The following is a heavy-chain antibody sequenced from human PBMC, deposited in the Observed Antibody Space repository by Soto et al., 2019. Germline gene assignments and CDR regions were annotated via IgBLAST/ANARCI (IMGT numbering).Heavy chain of an antibody. Sequence: EVQLLESGGGWVQPGGSLRLSCAASGFTFSSYAMTWVRLAPGKGLEWVSGIRGSSTYYADSVKGRFTVSRDNSKDTLYLQMNSLRAEDTAIYYCATGPDYWGQGTLVTVSS. J-gene: IGHJ4*02. CDR2: IRGSST. V-gene: IGHV3-23*01. CDR3: ATGPDY. CDR1: GFTFSSYA.